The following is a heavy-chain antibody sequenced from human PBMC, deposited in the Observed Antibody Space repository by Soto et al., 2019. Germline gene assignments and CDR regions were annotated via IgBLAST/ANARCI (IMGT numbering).Heavy chain of an antibody. V-gene: IGHV1-8*01. D-gene: IGHD4-17*01. Sequence: QVQLVQSGAEVKKSGASVKVSCKASGYTFTSHDINWVRQATGQGLEWMGWMNPNSGNTGYAQKLKGRVTMTRNTSISTAYMERSSLRAEDTAVYYCARWDYGVYARFDYWGQGTLVTVSS. CDR1: GYTFTSHD. J-gene: IGHJ4*02. CDR3: ARWDYGVYARFDY. CDR2: MNPNSGNT.